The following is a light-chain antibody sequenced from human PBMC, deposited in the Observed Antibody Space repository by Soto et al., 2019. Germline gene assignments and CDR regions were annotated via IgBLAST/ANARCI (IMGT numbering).Light chain of an antibody. CDR2: AAS. V-gene: IGKV1-27*01. J-gene: IGKJ3*01. CDR1: QGIGNS. Sequence: IQMTQSPSSLSASVGDRVTITCRASQGIGNSLAWYQQQPGKVPKLLIYAASTLQSGVPSRFSGSGSGTDFTLTISCLQPEDVATYYCQKYNSVPLAFGPGTKVDIK. CDR3: QKYNSVPLA.